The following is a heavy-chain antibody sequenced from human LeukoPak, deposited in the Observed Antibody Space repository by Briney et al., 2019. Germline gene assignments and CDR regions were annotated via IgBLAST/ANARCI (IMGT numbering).Heavy chain of an antibody. CDR3: ASLGIAVAGTFAFDI. J-gene: IGHJ3*02. CDR1: GYTFTGYY. V-gene: IGHV1-2*02. Sequence: ASVKVSCKASGYTFTGYYMHWVRQAPGQGLEWMGWINPNSGGTNYAQKLQGRVTMTTDTSTSTAYMELRSLRSDDTAVYYCASLGIAVAGTFAFDIWGQGTMVTVSS. D-gene: IGHD6-19*01. CDR2: INPNSGGT.